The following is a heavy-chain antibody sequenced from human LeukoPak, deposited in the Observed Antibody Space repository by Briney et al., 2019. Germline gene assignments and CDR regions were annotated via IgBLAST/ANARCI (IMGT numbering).Heavy chain of an antibody. CDR1: GFTFSKFP. CDR3: AKSLFTSATGTGRAFHI. D-gene: IGHD1-1*01. J-gene: IGHJ3*02. CDR2: ISASGDVT. Sequence: RGSLRLSCAASGFTFSKFPMGWVRQAPGRGLEWVSAISASGDVTSYADSLRGRFTISRDNSKSTLYLQMNGLRAEDTAIFYCAKSLFTSATGTGRAFHIWGQGTRVTVSS. V-gene: IGHV3-23*01.